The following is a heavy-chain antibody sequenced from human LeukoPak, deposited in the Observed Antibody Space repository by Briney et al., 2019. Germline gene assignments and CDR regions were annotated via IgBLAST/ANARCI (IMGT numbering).Heavy chain of an antibody. J-gene: IGHJ4*02. CDR2: ISAYNGNT. D-gene: IGHD5-24*01. Sequence: ASVKVSCKASGYTFTSYGISWVRQAPGQGLEWMGWISAYNGNTNDAQKLQGRVTMTTDTSTSTAYMELRSLRSDDTAVYYCARTSMATIKQHFDYWGQGTLVTVSS. CDR3: ARTSMATIKQHFDY. CDR1: GYTFTSYG. V-gene: IGHV1-18*01.